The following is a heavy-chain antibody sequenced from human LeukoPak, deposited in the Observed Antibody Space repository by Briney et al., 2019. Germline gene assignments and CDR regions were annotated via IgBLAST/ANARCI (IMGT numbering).Heavy chain of an antibody. J-gene: IGHJ5*02. CDR1: GGSISSYY. CDR3: ARDVLRYFDWSDGGWWFDP. V-gene: IGHV4-4*07. CDR2: IYTSGST. D-gene: IGHD3-9*01. Sequence: PSETLSLTCTVSGGSISSYYWSRIRRPAGKGLEWIGRIYTSGSTNYNPSLKSRVTMSVDTSKNQFSLKLSSVTAADTAVYYCARDVLRYFDWSDGGWWFDPWGQGTLVTVSS.